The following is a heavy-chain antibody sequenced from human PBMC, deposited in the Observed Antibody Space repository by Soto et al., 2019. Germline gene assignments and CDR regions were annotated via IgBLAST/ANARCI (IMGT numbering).Heavy chain of an antibody. CDR1: GGTFSSYT. D-gene: IGHD5-12*01. CDR2: IIPILGIA. Sequence: ASVKVSCKTSGGTFSSYTISWVRQAPGQGLEWMGRIIPILGIANYAQKFQGRVTITADKSTSTAYMELSSLRSEDTAVYYCARNSGYVNYYYMDVWGKGTTVTVSS. J-gene: IGHJ6*03. V-gene: IGHV1-69*02. CDR3: ARNSGYVNYYYMDV.